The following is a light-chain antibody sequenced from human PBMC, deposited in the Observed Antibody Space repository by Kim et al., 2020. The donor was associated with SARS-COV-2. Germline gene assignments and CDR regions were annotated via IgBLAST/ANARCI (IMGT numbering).Light chain of an antibody. CDR2: DAS. V-gene: IGKV3-11*01. Sequence: SLSPGERATLSCRASQSVYNYLAWYQQKPGQAPRLLIYDASNRATDIPARFSGSGSGTDFTLTISSLEPEDSAVYYCLQRDWPWTFGQGTKVDIK. CDR1: QSVYNY. J-gene: IGKJ1*01. CDR3: LQRDWPWT.